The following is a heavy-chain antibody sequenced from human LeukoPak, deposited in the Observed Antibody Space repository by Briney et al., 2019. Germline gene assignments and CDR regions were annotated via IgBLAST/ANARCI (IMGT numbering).Heavy chain of an antibody. D-gene: IGHD2-15*01. CDR3: ASGYCSGGSCHDAFDM. CDR1: GYTFTSYG. Sequence: GASVKVSCKASGYTFTSYGISWVRQAPGQGLEWMGWISAYNGNTNYAQKLQGRVTMTTDTSTSTAYMELRSLRSDDTAVYYCASGYCSGGSCHDAFDMWGQGTMVIVSS. CDR2: ISAYNGNT. J-gene: IGHJ3*02. V-gene: IGHV1-18*01.